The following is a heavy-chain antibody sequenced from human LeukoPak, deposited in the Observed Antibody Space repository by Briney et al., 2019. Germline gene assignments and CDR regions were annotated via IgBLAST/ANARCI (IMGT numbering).Heavy chain of an antibody. V-gene: IGHV1-8*01. CDR2: MNPNSGNT. CDR3: ARHRQSSRSMDVDSKIQLWLPPFDY. D-gene: IGHD5-18*01. Sequence: ASVKVSCKASGYTFTSYDINWVRQATGQGLEWMGWMNPNSGNTGYAQKFQGRVTMTRNTSISTAYMELSSLRSEDTAVYYCARHRQSSRSMDVDSKIQLWLPPFDYWGQGTLVTVSS. CDR1: GYTFTSYD. J-gene: IGHJ4*02.